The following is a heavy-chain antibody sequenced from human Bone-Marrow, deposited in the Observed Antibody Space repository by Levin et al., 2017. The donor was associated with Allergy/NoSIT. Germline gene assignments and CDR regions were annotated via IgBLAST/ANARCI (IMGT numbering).Heavy chain of an antibody. CDR1: GFTFGDFA. CDR3: ARDRATDFHVVVAALDAFDV. CDR2: MRSNAFSGTT. D-gene: IGHD2-21*02. J-gene: IGHJ3*01. V-gene: IGHV3-49*03. Sequence: GGSLRLSCRGSGFTFGDFAISWFRQAPGRGLEWISFMRSNAFSGTTQYAASVKGRFTISRDDFRGIAYLQMNNVRSEDAGTYFCARDRATDFHVVVAALDAFDVWGPGTMVTVSS.